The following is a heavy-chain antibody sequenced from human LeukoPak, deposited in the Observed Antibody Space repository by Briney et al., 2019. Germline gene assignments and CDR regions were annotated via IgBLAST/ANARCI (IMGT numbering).Heavy chain of an antibody. V-gene: IGHV3-48*03. CDR3: ARDRGHCSDTTRYFGLAWYFDL. D-gene: IGHD2-15*01. J-gene: IGHJ2*01. CDR1: GFTFSNYE. Sequence: GGSLRLSCSAFGFTFSNYEMHWVRQAPGRGLEWISYISSGGNTIYYAESVKGRFTVSRDNSKNSLFLQVSGLRAEDTAVYFCARDRGHCSDTTRYFGLAWYFDLWGRGALVTVSS. CDR2: ISSGGNTI.